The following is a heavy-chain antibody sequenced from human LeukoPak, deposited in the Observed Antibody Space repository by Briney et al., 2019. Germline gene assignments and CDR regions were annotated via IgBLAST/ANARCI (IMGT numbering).Heavy chain of an antibody. CDR1: GFTFSSYA. D-gene: IGHD2-2*01. J-gene: IGHJ4*02. V-gene: IGHV3-23*01. CDR3: AKPDCSSTSCHTFDY. Sequence: GGSLRLSCAASGFTFSSYAMSWVRQAPGKGLERVSAISGSGGSTYYADSVKGRFTISRDNSKNTLYLQMNSLRAEDTAVYYCAKPDCSSTSCHTFDYWGQGTLVTVSS. CDR2: ISGSGGST.